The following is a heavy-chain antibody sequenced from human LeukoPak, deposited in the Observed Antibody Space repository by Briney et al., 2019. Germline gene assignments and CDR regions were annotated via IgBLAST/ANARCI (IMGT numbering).Heavy chain of an antibody. D-gene: IGHD4-11*01. CDR3: AKESHYSNSRRPNYYYGMDV. Sequence: GGSLRLSCAASGFTFSSYGMHWVRQAPGKGLEWVAVISYDGSNKYYADSVKGRFTISRDNSKNTLYLQMNSLRAEDTAVYYCAKESHYSNSRRPNYYYGMDVWGQGTTVTVSS. CDR1: GFTFSSYG. CDR2: ISYDGSNK. V-gene: IGHV3-30*18. J-gene: IGHJ6*02.